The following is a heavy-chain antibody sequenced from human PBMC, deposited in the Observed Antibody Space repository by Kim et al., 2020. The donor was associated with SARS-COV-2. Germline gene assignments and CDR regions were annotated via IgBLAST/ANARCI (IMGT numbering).Heavy chain of an antibody. D-gene: IGHD6-19*01. V-gene: IGHV4-34*01. CDR1: GGSFSGYY. J-gene: IGHJ4*02. CDR2: INHSGST. Sequence: SETLSLTCAVYGGSFSGYYWSWIRQPPGKGLEWIGEINHSGSTNYNPSLQSRVTISVDTSKNQFSLKLSSVTAADTAVYYCARAGRQWLVRPMFYYFDYWGQGTLVTVSS. CDR3: ARAGRQWLVRPMFYYFDY.